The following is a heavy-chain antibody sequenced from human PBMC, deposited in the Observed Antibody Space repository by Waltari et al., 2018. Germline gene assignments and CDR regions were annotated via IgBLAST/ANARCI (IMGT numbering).Heavy chain of an antibody. CDR3: ARRGFWSGYWFDY. CDR1: GGSFSGYY. D-gene: IGHD3-3*01. Sequence: QVQLKQWGAGLLKPSETLSLTCAVYGGSFSGYYWSWIRQPPGKGLEWIGEINHSGSTNYNPSLKSRVTISVDTSKNQFSLKLSSVTAADTAVYYCARRGFWSGYWFDYWGQGTLVTVSS. J-gene: IGHJ4*02. CDR2: INHSGST. V-gene: IGHV4-34*01.